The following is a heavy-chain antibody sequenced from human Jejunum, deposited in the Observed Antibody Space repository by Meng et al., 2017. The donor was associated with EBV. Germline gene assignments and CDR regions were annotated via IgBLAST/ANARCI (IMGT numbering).Heavy chain of an antibody. J-gene: IGHJ5*02. D-gene: IGHD2-2*01. CDR1: GGSIRSSGYY. CDR2: IYDSGTT. V-gene: IGHV4-39*07. CDR3: ARAGYCSSTTCPRWFDP. Sequence: LQDVGPGLVEPSGTPALTFTGSGGSIRSSGYYWGWIRQPPGKGLQWIGSIYDSGTTYYNPSLRSRVTISVDTSKNQFSLKLNSVTAADTAVYYCARAGYCSSTTCPRWFDPWGQGTLVTVSS.